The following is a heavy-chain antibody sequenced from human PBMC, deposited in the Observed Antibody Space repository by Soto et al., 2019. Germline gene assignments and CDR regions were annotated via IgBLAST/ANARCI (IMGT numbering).Heavy chain of an antibody. Sequence: EVRLLESGGGPVQPGESLRLSCEASGFTFNNYGMDWVRQAPGRGLEWISFTSGASDTTYYADSVKGRFIISRDNSKNTLYLQMNSLRAEDTAIYYCAKSFTQSNVWRAYRHKTHFDYWGQGALVTVTS. CDR1: GFTFNNYG. CDR2: TSGASDTT. J-gene: IGHJ4*02. CDR3: AKSFTQSNVWRAYRHKTHFDY. D-gene: IGHD3-16*02. V-gene: IGHV3-23*01.